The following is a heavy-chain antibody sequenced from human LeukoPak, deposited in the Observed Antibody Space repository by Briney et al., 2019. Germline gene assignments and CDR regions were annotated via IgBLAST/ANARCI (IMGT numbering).Heavy chain of an antibody. J-gene: IGHJ4*02. V-gene: IGHV3-30*18. CDR3: AKDRDEQWLGEFGY. CDR1: GFTFSNYG. D-gene: IGHD6-19*01. CDR2: ISYGGSNK. Sequence: GGSLRLSYAASGFTFSNYGMHWVRQAPGKGLEWVAVISYGGSNKFYADSVKGRFTISRDNSKNTLCLQMNSLRADDTALYYCAKDRDEQWLGEFGYWGQGTLVTVSS.